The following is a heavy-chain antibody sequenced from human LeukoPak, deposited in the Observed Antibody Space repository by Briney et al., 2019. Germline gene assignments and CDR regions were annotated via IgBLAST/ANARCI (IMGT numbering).Heavy chain of an antibody. V-gene: IGHV1-2*02. CDR3: ARGGAARPRPAHYYYYYYMDV. Sequence: ASVKVSCKASGYTFTGYYMHWVRQAPGQGLEWMGWINPNSGGTNYAQKFQGRVTMTRDTSISTAYMELSRLRSDDTAVYYCARGGAARPRPAHYYYYYYMDVWGKGTTVTVSS. J-gene: IGHJ6*03. CDR1: GYTFTGYY. D-gene: IGHD6-6*01. CDR2: INPNSGGT.